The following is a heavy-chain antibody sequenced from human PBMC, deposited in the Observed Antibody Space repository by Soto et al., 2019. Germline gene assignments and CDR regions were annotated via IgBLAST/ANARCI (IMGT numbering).Heavy chain of an antibody. V-gene: IGHV3-23*01. CDR3: SRDQRYYDILTGPIDY. Sequence: GGSLRLSCAASGFTFSSYAMSWVRQAPGKGLEWVSAISGSGGSKYYADSVKGRFTISRDNSKNTMYLQMNSLRAEDTKKYNYSRDQRYYDILTGPIDYWGQGTLVTVSS. CDR1: GFTFSSYA. J-gene: IGHJ4*02. CDR2: ISGSGGSK. D-gene: IGHD3-9*01.